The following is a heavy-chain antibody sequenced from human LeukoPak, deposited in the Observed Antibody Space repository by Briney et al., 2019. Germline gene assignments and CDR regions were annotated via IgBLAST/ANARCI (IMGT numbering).Heavy chain of an antibody. Sequence: SETLSLTCTVSGGSISSYYWSWIRQPPGKGLEWIGYIYYSGSTNYNPSLKSRVTISVDTSKNQFSLKLSSVTAADTAVYYCAREGAVAGDFDYWGQGTLVTVSP. CDR3: AREGAVAGDFDY. D-gene: IGHD6-19*01. J-gene: IGHJ4*02. CDR1: GGSISSYY. CDR2: IYYSGST. V-gene: IGHV4-59*01.